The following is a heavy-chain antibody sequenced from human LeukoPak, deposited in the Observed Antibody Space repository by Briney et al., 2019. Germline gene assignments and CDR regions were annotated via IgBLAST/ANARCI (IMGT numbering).Heavy chain of an antibody. CDR1: GFTFSSFE. Sequence: GGSLRRSCAASGFTFSSFEFTWVRQAPGKGLEWVSYIGTSVNTVYYAESVKGRFTTSRDNARNSLYLQMNSLRAEDTAVYYCARERASCGGDCSDYWGQGTLVTVSS. V-gene: IGHV3-48*03. CDR3: ARERASCGGDCSDY. D-gene: IGHD2-21*01. J-gene: IGHJ4*02. CDR2: IGTSVNTV.